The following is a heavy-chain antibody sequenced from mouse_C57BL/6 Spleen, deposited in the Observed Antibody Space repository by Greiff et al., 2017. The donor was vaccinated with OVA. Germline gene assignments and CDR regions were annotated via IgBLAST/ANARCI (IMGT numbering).Heavy chain of an antibody. J-gene: IGHJ2*01. Sequence: EVQLQQSGTVLARPGASVKMSCKTSGYTFTSYWMHWVKQRPGQGLEWIGAIYPGNSDTSYNQKFKGKAKLTAVTSASTAYMELSSLTNEDSAVYYCTREDYDGGVYYFDYWGQGTTLTVSS. D-gene: IGHD2-4*01. CDR2: IYPGNSDT. CDR3: TREDYDGGVYYFDY. V-gene: IGHV1-5*01. CDR1: GYTFTSYW.